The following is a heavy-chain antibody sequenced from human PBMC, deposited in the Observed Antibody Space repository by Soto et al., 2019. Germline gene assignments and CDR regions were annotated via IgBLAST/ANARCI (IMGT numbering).Heavy chain of an antibody. J-gene: IGHJ4*02. Sequence: QLQLQESGSGLVKPSQTLSPTCAVTGGSISSGGYSWSWIRQPPGKGLEWIGYIYHTGSTYYNPSLKSRVTISVDRSNNQFSRKLSSVTAADTAVYYCAAGGGLARYYWGQGTLVTVSS. V-gene: IGHV4-30-2*01. CDR2: IYHTGST. D-gene: IGHD1-26*01. CDR3: AAGGGLARYY. CDR1: GGSISSGGYS.